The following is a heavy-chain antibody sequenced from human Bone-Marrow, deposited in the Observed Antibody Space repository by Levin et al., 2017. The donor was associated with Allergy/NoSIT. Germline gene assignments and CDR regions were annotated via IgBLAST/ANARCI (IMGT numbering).Heavy chain of an antibody. CDR1: GGTLSSSA. CDR3: ARAVTGTEYYYYGMDV. Sequence: SVKVSCKASGGTLSSSAISWVRQAPGQGLEWMGRIIPLLAIANYAQKFQGRVTIIADKSMSTAYMELSSLRSEDTAVYYCARAVTGTEYYYYGMDVWGQGTTVTVSS. D-gene: IGHD1-20*01. J-gene: IGHJ6*02. V-gene: IGHV1-69*04. CDR2: IIPLLAIA.